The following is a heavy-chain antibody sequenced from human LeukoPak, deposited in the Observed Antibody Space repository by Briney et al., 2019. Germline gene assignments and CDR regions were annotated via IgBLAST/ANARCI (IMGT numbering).Heavy chain of an antibody. Sequence: GGSLRLSCAASGFTFSSYAMSRVRQAPGKGLEWVSAISGSGGSTYYADSVKGRFAISRDNSKNTLYLQMNSLRAEDTAVYYCGRLHPTDNWFDPWGQGTLVTVSS. CDR2: ISGSGGST. V-gene: IGHV3-23*01. CDR3: GRLHPTDNWFDP. D-gene: IGHD4-11*01. J-gene: IGHJ5*02. CDR1: GFTFSSYA.